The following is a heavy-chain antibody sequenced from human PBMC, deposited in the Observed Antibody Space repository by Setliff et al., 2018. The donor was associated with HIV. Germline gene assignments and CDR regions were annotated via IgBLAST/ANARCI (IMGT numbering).Heavy chain of an antibody. V-gene: IGHV4-61*01. J-gene: IGHJ4*02. CDR1: GGSVGSGSYY. CDR2: IYYTWST. CDR3: ARSIYGSGTYPLDI. D-gene: IGHD3-10*01. Sequence: PSETLSLTCTVSGGSVGSGSYYWSWIRQPPGKGLEYIGYIYYTWSTTYNPSLKSRVSMSIDTSKNQFSLRLTSVTAADTAVYYCARSIYGSGTYPLDIWGQGILVTVSS.